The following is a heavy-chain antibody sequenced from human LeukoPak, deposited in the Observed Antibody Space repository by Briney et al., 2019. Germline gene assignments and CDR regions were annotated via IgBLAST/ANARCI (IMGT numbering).Heavy chain of an antibody. J-gene: IGHJ4*02. Sequence: TETLSLTCTVSGGSISSYYWSWIRQPPGKGLEWIGYIYYSGSTNYNPSLKSRVTISVDTSKNQFSLKLSSVTAADTAVYYCAREQWLEYFDYWGQGTLVTVSS. V-gene: IGHV4-59*01. CDR1: GGSISSYY. CDR2: IYYSGST. CDR3: AREQWLEYFDY. D-gene: IGHD6-19*01.